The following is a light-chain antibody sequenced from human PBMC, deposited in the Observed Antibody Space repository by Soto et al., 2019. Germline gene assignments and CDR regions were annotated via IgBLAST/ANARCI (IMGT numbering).Light chain of an antibody. CDR3: QQYDLYPWT. CDR2: TAS. CDR1: QSISSW. J-gene: IGKJ1*01. Sequence: IQMTQSPSTLSASVGDRVTITCRASQSISSWLAWYQQRPGKAPKLLIYTASSLESGVPSRFSGSGSGTEFTLTISSLQPDDFATYYCQQYDLYPWTFGQGTKVEI. V-gene: IGKV1-5*03.